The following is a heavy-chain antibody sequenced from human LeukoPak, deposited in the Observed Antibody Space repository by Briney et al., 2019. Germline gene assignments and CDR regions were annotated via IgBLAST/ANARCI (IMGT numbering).Heavy chain of an antibody. D-gene: IGHD2-15*01. Sequence: PSETLSLTCAVYGGSFSGYYWSWSRQPPGKGLEWIGEINHSGSTNYNPSLKSRVTISVDTSKNQFSLKLSSVTAADTAVYYCAIGLIPNRCFYDGFDIWGQGTMVTVSS. CDR2: INHSGST. CDR3: AIGLIPNRCFYDGFDI. V-gene: IGHV4-34*01. CDR1: GGSFSGYY. J-gene: IGHJ3*02.